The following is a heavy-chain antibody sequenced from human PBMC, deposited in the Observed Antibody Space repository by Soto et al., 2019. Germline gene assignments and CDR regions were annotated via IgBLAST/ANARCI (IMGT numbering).Heavy chain of an antibody. V-gene: IGHV3-23*01. D-gene: IGHD2-15*01. CDR1: GFTFSSYA. CDR2: ISGSGGST. CDR3: AKLLLPYAFAEYLQH. Sequence: PGGSLRLSCAASGFTFSSYAMSWVRQAPGKGLEWVSAISGSGGSTYYAGSVKGRFTISRDNSKNTLYLQMNSLRAEDTAVYYCAKLLLPYAFAEYLQHWGQGTLVTVSS. J-gene: IGHJ1*01.